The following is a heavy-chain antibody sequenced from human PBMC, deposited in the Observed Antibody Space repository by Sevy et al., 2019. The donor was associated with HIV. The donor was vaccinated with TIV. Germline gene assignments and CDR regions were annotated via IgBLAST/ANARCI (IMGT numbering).Heavy chain of an antibody. CDR2: IFPGDSDT. V-gene: IGHV5-51*01. Sequence: GESLKISCKGSGYSFTTYWIGWVRQMPGKGLEWMGIIFPGDSDTRYSPSCQGQVTISADNSISTAYLQWSSLKASDTTIYYCARARGIPHYYYGMDVWAKGPRSPSP. D-gene: IGHD1-26*01. CDR3: ARARGIPHYYYGMDV. CDR1: GYSFTTYW. J-gene: IGHJ6*02.